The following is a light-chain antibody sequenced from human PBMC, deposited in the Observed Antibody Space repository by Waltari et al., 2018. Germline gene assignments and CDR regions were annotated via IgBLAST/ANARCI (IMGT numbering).Light chain of an antibody. CDR3: CSYAGSYTYV. CDR2: DVP. V-gene: IGLV2-11*01. CDR1: SSDVGGYHH. J-gene: IGLJ1*01. Sequence: QSALTQPRSVSGSPGQSVTISCTGTSSDVGGYHHVSWYQQHPGKAPKLMIYDVPKRPSGVPDRFSGSKSGNTASLTISGLQAEDEADYYCCSYAGSYTYVFGTGTKVTVL.